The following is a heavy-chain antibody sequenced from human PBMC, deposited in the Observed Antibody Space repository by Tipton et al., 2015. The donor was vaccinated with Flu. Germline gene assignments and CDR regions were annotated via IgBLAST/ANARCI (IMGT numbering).Heavy chain of an antibody. D-gene: IGHD3-10*01. J-gene: IGHJ4*02. V-gene: IGHV4-34*01. CDR2: INHSGSI. CDR1: GGSIGSYY. Sequence: TLSLTCTVSGGSIGSYYWNWIRQPPGKGLEWIGEINHSGSINYNPSLKSRVTISVDTSKNQFSLKLRSVTAADTAVYYCARGLYGSGSYERRYFDSWGQGTLVTVSS. CDR3: ARGLYGSGSYERRYFDS.